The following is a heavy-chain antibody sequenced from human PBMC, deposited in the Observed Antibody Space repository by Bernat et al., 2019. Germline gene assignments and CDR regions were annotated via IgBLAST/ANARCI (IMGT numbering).Heavy chain of an antibody. CDR1: GFPFSSYA. V-gene: IGHV3-30*04. CDR3: ASRTWELPIY. D-gene: IGHD1-7*01. CDR2: ISYDGSNK. Sequence: QVQLVESGGGVVQPGRSLRLSCAASGFPFSSYAMHWVRQAPGRGLEWVAFISYDGSNKYYTDSVKGRFTISRDNSKNTLYLQMNTLRPEDTAVYYCASRTWELPIYWGQGTLVTVSS. J-gene: IGHJ4*02.